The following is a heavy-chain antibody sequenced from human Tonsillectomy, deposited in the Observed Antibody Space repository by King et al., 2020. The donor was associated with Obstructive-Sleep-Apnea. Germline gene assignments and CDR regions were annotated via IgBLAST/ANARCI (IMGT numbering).Heavy chain of an antibody. D-gene: IGHD3-16*01. Sequence: QLQESGPGLVKPSQTLSLTCTVSGGSISSGGYHWSWIRQHPGKGLEWIGYIYDSGSTHYNPSLKSRVIISGDTSKNQFSLKLSSVTAADTAVYYCARLPGGNYGMDVWGQGTTVTVSS. CDR2: IYDSGST. V-gene: IGHV4-31*03. CDR1: GGSISSGGYH. CDR3: ARLPGGNYGMDV. J-gene: IGHJ6*02.